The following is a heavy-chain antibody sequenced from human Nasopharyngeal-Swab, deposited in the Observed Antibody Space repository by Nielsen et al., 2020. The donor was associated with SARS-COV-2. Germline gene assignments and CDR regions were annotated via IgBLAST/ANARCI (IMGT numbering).Heavy chain of an antibody. Sequence: GSLRLSCAVYGGSFSGYYWSWIRQPPGKGLEWIGEINHSGSTNYNPSLKSRVTISVDTSKNQFSLKLSSVTAADTAVYYCARDRGYYDILTGYYNVGYYYYGMDVWGQGTTVTVSS. J-gene: IGHJ6*02. CDR3: ARDRGYYDILTGYYNVGYYYYGMDV. V-gene: IGHV4-34*01. CDR1: GGSFSGYY. CDR2: INHSGST. D-gene: IGHD3-9*01.